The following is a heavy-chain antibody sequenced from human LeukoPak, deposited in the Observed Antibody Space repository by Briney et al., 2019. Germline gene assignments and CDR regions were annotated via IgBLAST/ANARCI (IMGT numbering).Heavy chain of an antibody. D-gene: IGHD3-16*02. J-gene: IGHJ4*02. CDR1: GYSFTSYW. Sequence: EESLKISCKGSGYSFTSYWIGWVRQMPGKGLEWMGIIYPGDSDTRYSPSFQGQVTISADKSISTAYLQWSSLKASDTAMYYCATSNYDYVWGSYRYEPLDYWGQGTLVTVSS. CDR2: IYPGDSDT. V-gene: IGHV5-51*01. CDR3: ATSNYDYVWGSYRYEPLDY.